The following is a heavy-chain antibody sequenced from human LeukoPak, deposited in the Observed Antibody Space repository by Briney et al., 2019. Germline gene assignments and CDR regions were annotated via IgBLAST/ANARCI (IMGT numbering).Heavy chain of an antibody. CDR3: ARRRSGWNDVFDY. Sequence: SETLSLTCTVSGGSISNYSWSWIRQPPGKGLEWIGYIYYSGSTNYNPSLKSRVTISVDTSKNQFSLKLSSVTAADTAVYYCARRRSGWNDVFDYWGQGTLVTVSS. D-gene: IGHD1-1*01. CDR2: IYYSGST. V-gene: IGHV4-59*08. J-gene: IGHJ4*02. CDR1: GGSISNYS.